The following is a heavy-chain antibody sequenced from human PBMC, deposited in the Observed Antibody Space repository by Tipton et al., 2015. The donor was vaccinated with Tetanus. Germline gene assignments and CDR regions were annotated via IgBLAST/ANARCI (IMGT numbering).Heavy chain of an antibody. Sequence: TLSLTCTVSGGSISSFYWSWIRQPPGKGLEWIGYIYYSGSAKYNPSLKSRVTISLDTSKNQFSLRLTSVTAADTAVYYCARDIEEVGATKYFDYWGQGTLVTVSS. CDR1: GGSISSFY. J-gene: IGHJ4*02. D-gene: IGHD1-26*01. V-gene: IGHV4-59*01. CDR3: ARDIEEVGATKYFDY. CDR2: IYYSGSA.